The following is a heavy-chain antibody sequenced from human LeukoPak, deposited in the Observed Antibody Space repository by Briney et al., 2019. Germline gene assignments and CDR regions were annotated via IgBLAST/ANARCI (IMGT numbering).Heavy chain of an antibody. J-gene: IGHJ4*02. D-gene: IGHD2-2*01. Sequence: GSLRLSCAASGFPFSSYAIHWVRQAPGEGLEWVAVISYDGSNKYYADSVKGRFTISRDNSKNTLYLQMNSLRAEDTAVYYCARDQGVVAPAAYFDYWGQGTLVTVSS. CDR1: GFPFSSYA. CDR3: ARDQGVVAPAAYFDY. CDR2: ISYDGSNK. V-gene: IGHV3-30-3*01.